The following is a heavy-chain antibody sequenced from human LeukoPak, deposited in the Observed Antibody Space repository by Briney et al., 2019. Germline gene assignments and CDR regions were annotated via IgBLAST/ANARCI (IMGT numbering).Heavy chain of an antibody. V-gene: IGHV1-69*02. CDR3: ARAVKQWLVGYAFDI. CDR2: IIPILGIA. D-gene: IGHD6-19*01. CDR1: GGTFSSYT. Sequence: ASVKVSCKASGGTFSSYTISWVRQAPGQGLEWMGRIIPILGIANYAQKFQGRVTITADKSTSTAYMELSSLRSEDTAVYYCARAVKQWLVGYAFDIWCQGTMVTVSS. J-gene: IGHJ3*02.